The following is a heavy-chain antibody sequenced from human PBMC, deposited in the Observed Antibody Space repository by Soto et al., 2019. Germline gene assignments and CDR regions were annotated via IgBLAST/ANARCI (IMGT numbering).Heavy chain of an antibody. J-gene: IGHJ4*02. CDR3: ARDGPHYYYDSSGYPHY. CDR2: ISAYNGNT. D-gene: IGHD3-22*01. CDR1: GYTFTSYG. Sequence: GASVKVSCKASGYTFTSYGISWVRQAPGQGLEWMGWISAYNGNTNYAQKLQGRVTMTTDTSTSTAYMELRSLRSDDTAVYYCARDGPHYYYDSSGYPHYWGQGTLVTVSS. V-gene: IGHV1-18*01.